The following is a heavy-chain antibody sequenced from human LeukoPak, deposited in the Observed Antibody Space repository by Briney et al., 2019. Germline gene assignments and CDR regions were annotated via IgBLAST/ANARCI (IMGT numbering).Heavy chain of an antibody. CDR1: GFTFSSYS. D-gene: IGHD3-22*01. J-gene: IGHJ4*02. V-gene: IGHV3-21*01. Sequence: GGSLRLSCAASGFTFSSYSMNWVRQAPGKGLEWVSSISSSSSYIYYADSVRGRFTISRDNAKNSLYLQMNSLRAEDTAVYFCARVGYDSSGRFDYWGQGTLVTVSS. CDR2: ISSSSSYI. CDR3: ARVGYDSSGRFDY.